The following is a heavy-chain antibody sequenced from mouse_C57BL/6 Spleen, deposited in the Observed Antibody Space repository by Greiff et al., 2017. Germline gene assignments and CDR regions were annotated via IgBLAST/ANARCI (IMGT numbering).Heavy chain of an antibody. CDR1: GFTFSDYG. CDR2: ISSGSSTI. Sequence: EVKVVESGGGLVKPGGSLKLSCAASGFTFSDYGMHWVRQAPEKGLEWVAYISSGSSTIYYADKVKGRFTISRDNAKNTLFLQMTSLRSEDTAMYYCARDYYGSSLDYWGQGTTLTVSS. V-gene: IGHV5-17*01. J-gene: IGHJ2*01. CDR3: ARDYYGSSLDY. D-gene: IGHD1-1*01.